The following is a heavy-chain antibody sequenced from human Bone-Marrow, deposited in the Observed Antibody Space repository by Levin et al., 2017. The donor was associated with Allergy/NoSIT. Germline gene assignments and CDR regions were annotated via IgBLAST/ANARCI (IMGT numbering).Heavy chain of an antibody. CDR1: GFTVSNNY. D-gene: IGHD2-15*01. CDR3: ARNRHCIGGRCYSV. CDR2: IYSGGTT. J-gene: IGHJ4*02. V-gene: IGHV3-53*01. Sequence: GGSLRLSCAASGFTVSNNYMRWVRQAPGKGLEWVSLIYSGGTTYYADSVKGRFTISSDNSKNTVYLQMNSLRAEDTAVYYCARNRHCIGGRCYSVWGQGTLVTVSS.